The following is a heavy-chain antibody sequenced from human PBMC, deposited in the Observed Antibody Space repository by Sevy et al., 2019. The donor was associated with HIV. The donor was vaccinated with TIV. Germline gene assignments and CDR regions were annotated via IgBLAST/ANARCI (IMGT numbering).Heavy chain of an antibody. Sequence: GESLKISCKGSGYRCTSHWIAWVRQMPGKGLEWMGIIYPDDSDTPYSPSFQHQVTISADKSISTAYLQWSSVKASDTAIYYCASGGDYYGSGDRGMDVWGQGTTVTVSS. J-gene: IGHJ6*02. CDR2: IYPDDSDT. CDR3: ASGGDYYGSGDRGMDV. V-gene: IGHV5-51*01. CDR1: GYRCTSHW. D-gene: IGHD3-10*01.